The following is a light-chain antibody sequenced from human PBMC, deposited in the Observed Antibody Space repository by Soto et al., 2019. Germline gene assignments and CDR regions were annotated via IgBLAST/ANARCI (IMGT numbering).Light chain of an antibody. CDR1: RNIKTS. J-gene: IGKJ4*01. CDR3: QQISSFPPT. CDR2: DAS. Sequence: DIQMTQSPSSVSASVGDRVTITCRASRNIKTSLAWYQQRPGKGPELLIYDASTLQSGVPSRISGSRSGTEFTLTISRLQPEDFATFYCQQISSFPPTFGGGTKVAI. V-gene: IGKV1-12*01.